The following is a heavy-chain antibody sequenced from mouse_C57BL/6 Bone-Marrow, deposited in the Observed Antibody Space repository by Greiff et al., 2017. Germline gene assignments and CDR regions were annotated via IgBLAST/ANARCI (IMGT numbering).Heavy chain of an antibody. CDR3: AREDYDYDSYAMDY. J-gene: IGHJ4*01. V-gene: IGHV1-85*01. Sequence: VQLQQSGPELVKPGASVKLSCKASGYTFTSYDINWVKQRPGQGLEWIGWIYPRDGSTKYNEKFKGKAKLTVDTSSSTAYMELHSLTSEDSAVYFCAREDYDYDSYAMDYWGQGTSVTVSS. CDR2: IYPRDGST. CDR1: GYTFTSYD. D-gene: IGHD2-4*01.